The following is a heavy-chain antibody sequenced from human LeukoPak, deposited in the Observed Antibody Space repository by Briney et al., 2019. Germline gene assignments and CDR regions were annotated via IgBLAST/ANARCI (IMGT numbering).Heavy chain of an antibody. Sequence: SETLSLTCTVSGDSLSSHYWSWIRQPPGKGLEWIGYIYGSGSTHYDPSLRSRVTISEDTSKNQFSLKLTSVTAADAAVYYCARNVGWYSHDSWGQGTLVTVSS. J-gene: IGHJ4*02. CDR3: ARNVGWYSHDS. CDR1: GDSLSSHY. D-gene: IGHD6-19*01. CDR2: IYGSGST. V-gene: IGHV4-59*08.